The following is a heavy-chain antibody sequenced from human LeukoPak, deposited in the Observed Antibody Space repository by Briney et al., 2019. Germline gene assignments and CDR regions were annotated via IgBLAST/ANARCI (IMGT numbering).Heavy chain of an antibody. Sequence: GESLKISCKGSGYSFTSYWIGWVRQMTGKGLEWMGIIYPGDSDTRYSPSFQGQVTISADKSISTAYLQWSSLKASDTAMYYCARQDDFWSGYYGFDPWGQGTLVTVSS. V-gene: IGHV5-51*01. CDR2: IYPGDSDT. D-gene: IGHD3-3*01. CDR3: ARQDDFWSGYYGFDP. CDR1: GYSFTSYW. J-gene: IGHJ5*02.